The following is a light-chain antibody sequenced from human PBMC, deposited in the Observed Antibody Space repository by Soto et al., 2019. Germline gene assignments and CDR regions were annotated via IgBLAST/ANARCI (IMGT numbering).Light chain of an antibody. CDR3: QQRSNWPPLT. Sequence: EIVLTQSPATLSLSPGERATLSCRASQSVGSYLAWYQQKPGQAPRLLIYDASNRATGIPARFSGSGSGTDFTVTISSLEPEDFAVYYCQQRSNWPPLTFGGGTKAEIK. J-gene: IGKJ4*01. CDR2: DAS. CDR1: QSVGSY. V-gene: IGKV3-11*01.